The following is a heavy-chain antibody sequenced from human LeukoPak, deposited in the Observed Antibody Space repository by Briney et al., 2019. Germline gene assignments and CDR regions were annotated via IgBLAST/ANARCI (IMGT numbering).Heavy chain of an antibody. CDR1: GGSIISSTYY. V-gene: IGHV4-39*01. D-gene: IGHD5-12*01. CDR3: ARHKAASSGGYVGAFNF. J-gene: IGHJ3*01. Sequence: SETLSLTCTVSGGSIISSTYYWGWIRQPPGKGLEWIASIYYSVSTYYKPSLKSRVTISADTSKNQFSLKLSSVTAADTAVYYCARHKAASSGGYVGAFNFWGQGTMVTVSS. CDR2: IYYSVST.